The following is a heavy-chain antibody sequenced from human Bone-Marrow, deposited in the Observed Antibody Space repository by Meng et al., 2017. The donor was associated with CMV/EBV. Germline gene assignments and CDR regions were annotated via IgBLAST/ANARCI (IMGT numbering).Heavy chain of an antibody. D-gene: IGHD1-14*01. CDR2: ISYDGSNK. CDR1: GFTFSSYA. J-gene: IGHJ4*02. Sequence: GESLKISCAASGFTFSSYAMHWVRQAPGKGLEWVAVISYDGSNKYYADSVKGRFTISRDNSKNTLYLQMNSLRAEDSGVYYCARDAMWKPVDYWGQGTRVTVSS. CDR3: ARDAMWKPVDY. V-gene: IGHV3-30-3*01.